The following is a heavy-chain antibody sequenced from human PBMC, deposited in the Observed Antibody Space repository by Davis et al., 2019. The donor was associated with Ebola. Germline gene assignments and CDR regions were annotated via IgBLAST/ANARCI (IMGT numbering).Heavy chain of an antibody. Sequence: PGGSLRLSCAASGVTFSSYSMNWVRQAPGKGLEWVLFISSSSTTTSYANSVRGRFTISRDNVKNSLYLQMNSLRDEDTAVYHCARLMRSGGWYSDFWGQGTLVTVST. V-gene: IGHV3-48*02. CDR2: ISSSSTTT. J-gene: IGHJ4*02. CDR3: ARLMRSGGWYSDF. D-gene: IGHD6-19*01. CDR1: GVTFSSYS.